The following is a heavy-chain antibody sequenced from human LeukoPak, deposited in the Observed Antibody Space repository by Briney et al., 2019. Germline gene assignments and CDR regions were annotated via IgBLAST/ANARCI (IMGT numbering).Heavy chain of an antibody. V-gene: IGHV3-15*01. CDR1: EFTLSNAW. CDR2: IKTKTDGGTT. J-gene: IGHJ3*02. D-gene: IGHD1-26*01. CDR3: TTEDLGGATDGTFDI. Sequence: AGGSLRLSCAASEFTLSNAWMSWVRQAPGKGLEWVGRIKTKTDGGTTDYAAPVKGRFTISRDDAKNTLYLLMNSLKTEDTAVYYCTTEDLGGATDGTFDIWGQGTMVTVPS.